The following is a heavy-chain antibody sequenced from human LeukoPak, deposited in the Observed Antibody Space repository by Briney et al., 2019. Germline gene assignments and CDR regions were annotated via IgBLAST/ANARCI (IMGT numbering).Heavy chain of an antibody. J-gene: IGHJ6*03. CDR2: ISSSGSTI. D-gene: IGHD3-10*01. Sequence: PGGSLRLSCAASGFTSSDYYMSWIRQAPGKGLEWVSYISSSGSTIYYADSVKGRFTISRDNAKNSLYLQMNSLRAEDTAVYYCARARDTMVRGVQVGSYYMDVWGKGTTVTVSS. CDR1: GFTSSDYY. V-gene: IGHV3-11*01. CDR3: ARARDTMVRGVQVGSYYMDV.